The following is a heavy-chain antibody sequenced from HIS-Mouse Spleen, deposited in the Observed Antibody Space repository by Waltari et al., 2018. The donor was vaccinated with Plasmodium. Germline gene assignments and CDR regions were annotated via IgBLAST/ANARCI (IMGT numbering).Heavy chain of an antibody. CDR2: IYYSGGT. J-gene: IGHJ2*01. V-gene: IGHV4-61*01. Sequence: QVQLQESGPGLVKPSETLSLTCTVSGGSVSSGSYYWSWIRQPPGKGLEWIGYIYYSGGTNYTPSLKSRVTISVDTSKNQFSLKLSSVTAADTAVYYCARDLPGAEGYFDLWGRGTLVTVSS. CDR3: ARDLPGAEGYFDL. D-gene: IGHD3-10*01. CDR1: GGSVSSGSYY.